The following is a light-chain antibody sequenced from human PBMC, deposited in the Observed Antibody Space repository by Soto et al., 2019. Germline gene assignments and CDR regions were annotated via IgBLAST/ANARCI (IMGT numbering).Light chain of an antibody. V-gene: IGLV2-8*01. CDR2: EVN. CDR3: SSYAGDNSLL. CDR1: SSDVGGYNY. J-gene: IGLJ2*01. Sequence: QSALTQPPSASGSPGQSVTISCTGTSSDVGGYNYVSWYQQNPGKVPKLMIYEVNKRPSGVPDRFSGSKSGNTASLTVSGLQTEDEADYYWSSYAGDNSLLFGGGTKLTVL.